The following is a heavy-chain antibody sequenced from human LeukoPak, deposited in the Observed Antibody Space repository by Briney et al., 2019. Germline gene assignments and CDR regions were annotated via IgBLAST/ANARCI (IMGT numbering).Heavy chain of an antibody. CDR3: ARDYGDYGWFDP. Sequence: PSETLSLTCTVFGGSISNYYWSWIRQPPGKGLEWIGYIYYSGSTNYNPSLKSRVTISVDTSKNQFSLKLFSVTAADTAVYYCARDYGDYGWFDPWGQGTLVTVSS. J-gene: IGHJ5*02. CDR1: GGSISNYY. V-gene: IGHV4-59*01. D-gene: IGHD4-17*01. CDR2: IYYSGST.